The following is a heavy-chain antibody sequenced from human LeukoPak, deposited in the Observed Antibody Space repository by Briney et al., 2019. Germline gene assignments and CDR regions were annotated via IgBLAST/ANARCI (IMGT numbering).Heavy chain of an antibody. V-gene: IGHV3-30-3*01. D-gene: IGHD5-18*01. Sequence: GGSLRLSCAASGFTFSSYAMHWVRQAPGKGLEWVAVISYDGSNKYYADSVKGRFTISSDNSKNTLYLQMNSLRAEDTAVYYCARDNYGDATIDTADYYYGMDVWGQGTTVTVSS. CDR1: GFTFSSYA. CDR2: ISYDGSNK. CDR3: ARDNYGDATIDTADYYYGMDV. J-gene: IGHJ6*02.